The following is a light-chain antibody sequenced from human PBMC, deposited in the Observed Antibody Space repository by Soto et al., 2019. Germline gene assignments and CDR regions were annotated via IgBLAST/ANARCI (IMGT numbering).Light chain of an antibody. V-gene: IGKV1-39*01. CDR3: QQSYSTPPT. Sequence: DIQMTQSPSSLSASVGARVTITCRASQSISSYLNWYQQKPGKAPKLLIYAASSLQSGVPSRFSGSRSGTDFTLTISSLQPEDVATYYCQQSYSTPPTLGQGTKVDIK. CDR2: AAS. CDR1: QSISSY. J-gene: IGKJ1*01.